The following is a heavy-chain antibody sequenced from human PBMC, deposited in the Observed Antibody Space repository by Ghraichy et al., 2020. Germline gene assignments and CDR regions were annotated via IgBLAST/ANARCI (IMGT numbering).Heavy chain of an antibody. V-gene: IGHV4-59*01. CDR1: GGSISSYY. CDR2: IHYSGSA. D-gene: IGHD5-18*01. CDR3: ASVDTAMITFDY. Sequence: SETLSLTCTVSGGSISSYYWSWIRQPPGKGMEWIGYIHYSGSANYSPSLKSRVTISVDTSKNQFSLKLSSVSTADTAVYYCASVDTAMITFDYWGQGTLVTVSS. J-gene: IGHJ4*02.